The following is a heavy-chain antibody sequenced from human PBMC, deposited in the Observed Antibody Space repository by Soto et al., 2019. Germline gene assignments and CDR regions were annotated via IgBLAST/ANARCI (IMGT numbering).Heavy chain of an antibody. Sequence: EVQLVESGGGLVHPGVSLRLSCAASGFTFNNYWMTWVRQAPGKGLEWVANINQDGSEKYYVDSVKGRFTISRDNAKSSLHLQMSSLRAEDTAVYYCATNHYWGQGSLVTVSS. CDR1: GFTFNNYW. CDR2: INQDGSEK. CDR3: ATNHY. V-gene: IGHV3-7*01. J-gene: IGHJ4*02.